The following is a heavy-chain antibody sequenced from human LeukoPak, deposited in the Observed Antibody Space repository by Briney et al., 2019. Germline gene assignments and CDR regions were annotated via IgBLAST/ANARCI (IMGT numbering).Heavy chain of an antibody. J-gene: IGHJ6*03. V-gene: IGHV3-30*03. D-gene: IGHD2-2*02. CDR2: ISYDGSAK. CDR1: GFSFSSYV. Sequence: GGSLRLSCAASGFSFSSYVMSWVRRAPGKGLEWVAVISYDGSAKYYSDSVEGRFTVSRDNSKNTLYLQMNSLRAEDTAVYYCARDSGDIVVVPAAIRAMDYYYYMDVWGKGTTVTVSS. CDR3: ARDSGDIVVVPAAIRAMDYYYYMDV.